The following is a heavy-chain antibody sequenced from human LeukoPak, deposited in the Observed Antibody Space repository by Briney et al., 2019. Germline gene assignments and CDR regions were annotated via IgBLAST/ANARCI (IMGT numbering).Heavy chain of an antibody. D-gene: IGHD2-2*01. CDR3: ARHSRAYSSTSGTFEY. CDR1: GASISDYY. V-gene: IGHV4-59*08. J-gene: IGHJ4*02. Sequence: SETLSLTCTVSGASISDYYWSWIRQPHGQGLEWFGYIYYTGSTKYNPSLESRVTISIDTSKNHLYLKLSSVTAADTAIYYCARHSRAYSSTSGTFEYWGQGTLVTVSS. CDR2: IYYTGST.